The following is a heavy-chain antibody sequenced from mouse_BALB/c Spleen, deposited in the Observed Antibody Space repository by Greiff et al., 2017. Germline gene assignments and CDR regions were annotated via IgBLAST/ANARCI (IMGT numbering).Heavy chain of an antibody. CDR1: GFTFNTYV. CDR3: VRGDYDDAMDY. CDR2: IRSKSNNYAT. D-gene: IGHD2-4*01. Sequence: EVQLVESGGGLVQPKGSLKLSCAASGFTFNTYVMNWVRQAPGKGLEWVARIRSKSNNYATYYADSVKDRFTISRDDSQSMLYLQMNNLKTEDTAMYYCVRGDYDDAMDYWGQGTSVTVSS. V-gene: IGHV10-1*02. J-gene: IGHJ4*01.